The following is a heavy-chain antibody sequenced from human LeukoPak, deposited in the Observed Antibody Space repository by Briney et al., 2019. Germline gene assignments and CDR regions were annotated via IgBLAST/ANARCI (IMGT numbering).Heavy chain of an antibody. V-gene: IGHV5-51*01. D-gene: IGHD1/OR15-1a*01. CDR1: GYSFTSYW. CDR2: IYPGDSAT. Sequence: GESLKISCKGSGYSFTSYWIGWVRQMPGKGLEWMGIIYPGDSATRYSPSFQGQVTISADKSINTAYLRWSSLKASDTAMYYCATSESQTRFDYWGQGTLVTVSS. J-gene: IGHJ4*02. CDR3: ATSESQTRFDY.